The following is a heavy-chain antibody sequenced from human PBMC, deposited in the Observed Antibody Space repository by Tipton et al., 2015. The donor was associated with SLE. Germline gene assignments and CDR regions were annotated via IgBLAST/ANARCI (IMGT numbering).Heavy chain of an antibody. V-gene: IGHV4-34*01. J-gene: IGHJ6*02. Sequence: GLVKPSETLSLTCAVYGGSFSGYYWSWIRQPPGKGLEWIGEINHSGSTNYNPSLKSRVTISVDTSKNQFSLKLSSVTAADTAVYYCARGRSTSCYVPWACGSYYYGMDVWGQGP. CDR1: GGSFSGYY. D-gene: IGHD2-2*01. CDR3: ARGRSTSCYVPWACGSYYYGMDV. CDR2: INHSGST.